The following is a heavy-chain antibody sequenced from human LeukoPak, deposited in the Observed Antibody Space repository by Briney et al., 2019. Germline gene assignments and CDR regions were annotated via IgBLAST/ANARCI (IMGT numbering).Heavy chain of an antibody. J-gene: IGHJ6*02. CDR1: GYTFTSYA. D-gene: IGHD3-3*01. CDR2: INAGNGNT. Sequence: ASVKVSCKASGYTFTSYAMHWVRQAPGQRLEWMGWINAGNGNTKYSQKFQGRVTITRDTSASTAYMELSSLRSEDTAVYYCARDITYYDFWSGYSSYYYGMDVWGQGTTVTVSS. V-gene: IGHV1-3*01. CDR3: ARDITYYDFWSGYSSYYYGMDV.